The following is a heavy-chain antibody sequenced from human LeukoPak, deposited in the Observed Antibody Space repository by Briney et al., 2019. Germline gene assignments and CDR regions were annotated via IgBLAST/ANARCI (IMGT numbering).Heavy chain of an antibody. CDR2: ISSSGTTI. J-gene: IGHJ4*02. CDR3: ARRYCSGGSCYSHFDY. Sequence: GGSLRPSCAASGFTFSSYEMNWVRQAPGKGLEWVSYISSSGTTIYYADSVKGRFTISRDNAKNSLYLQMNSLRAEDTAVYYCARRYCSGGSCYSHFDYWGQGTLVTVSS. CDR1: GFTFSSYE. V-gene: IGHV3-48*03. D-gene: IGHD2-15*01.